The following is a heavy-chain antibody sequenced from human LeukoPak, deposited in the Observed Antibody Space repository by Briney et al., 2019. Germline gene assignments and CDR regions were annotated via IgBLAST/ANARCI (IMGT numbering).Heavy chain of an antibody. D-gene: IGHD5-18*01. CDR3: ATYVGYSYGFGY. Sequence: GGSLRLSCAASGFTFSSYWMHWVRQAPGKGRVWVSRLNSDGSSTKYADSVRGRFTITRDNAKNTLNLQMNSLSAEDTAVYYRATYVGYSYGFGYWGQGTLVTVSS. CDR1: GFTFSSYW. V-gene: IGHV3-74*03. J-gene: IGHJ4*02. CDR2: LNSDGSST.